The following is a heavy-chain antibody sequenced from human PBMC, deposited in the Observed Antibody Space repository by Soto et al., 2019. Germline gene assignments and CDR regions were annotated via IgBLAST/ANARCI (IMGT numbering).Heavy chain of an antibody. CDR1: GYTFTSYG. CDR3: ARSYYDFWSGSHGMDV. Sequence: GASVKVSCKASGYTFTSYGISWVRQAPGQGLEWMGWISAYNGNTNYAQKLQGRVTMTTDTSTSTAYMELRSLRSGDTAVYYCARSYYDFWSGSHGMDVWGQGTTVTVSS. V-gene: IGHV1-18*01. D-gene: IGHD3-3*01. CDR2: ISAYNGNT. J-gene: IGHJ6*02.